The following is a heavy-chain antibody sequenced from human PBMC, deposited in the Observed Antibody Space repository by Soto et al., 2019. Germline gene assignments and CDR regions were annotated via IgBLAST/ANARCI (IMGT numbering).Heavy chain of an antibody. CDR1: GFTFSSYA. Sequence: GGSLRLSCAASGFTFSSYAMSWVRQAPGKGLEWVSAISGSGGSTYYADSVKGRFTISRDNSKNTLYLQMNSLRAEDTAVYYCAKDHGRAVRGVTQRYYFDYWGQGTLVTVSS. J-gene: IGHJ4*02. CDR3: AKDHGRAVRGVTQRYYFDY. V-gene: IGHV3-23*01. D-gene: IGHD3-10*01. CDR2: ISGSGGST.